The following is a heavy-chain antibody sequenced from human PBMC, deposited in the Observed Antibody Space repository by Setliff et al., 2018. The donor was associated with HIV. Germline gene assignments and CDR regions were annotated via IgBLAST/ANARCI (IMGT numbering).Heavy chain of an antibody. D-gene: IGHD5-12*01. J-gene: IGHJ4*02. CDR3: ARGKTWLRFLDY. Sequence: ASVKVSCKASGYTFNNYGISWMRQAPGQGLEWMGWINTHSGYTNYAQNVQGRVTVTMDTSTSTAYMELRSLKSDDTAVYYCARGKTWLRFLDYWGRGTLVTVSS. V-gene: IGHV1-18*01. CDR2: INTHSGYT. CDR1: GYTFNNYG.